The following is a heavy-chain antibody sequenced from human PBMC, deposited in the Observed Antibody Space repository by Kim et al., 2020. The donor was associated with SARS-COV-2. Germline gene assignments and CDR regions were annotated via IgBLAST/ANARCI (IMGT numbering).Heavy chain of an antibody. J-gene: IGHJ3*02. Sequence: DSVKGRFTISRDNAKNSLYLQMNSLRAEDTAVYYCVPGDYYDSSGPFFDIWGQGTMVTVSS. CDR3: VPGDYYDSSGPFFDI. V-gene: IGHV3-7*01. D-gene: IGHD3-22*01.